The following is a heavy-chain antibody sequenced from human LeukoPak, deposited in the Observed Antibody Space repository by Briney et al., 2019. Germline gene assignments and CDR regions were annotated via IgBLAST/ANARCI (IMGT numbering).Heavy chain of an antibody. J-gene: IGHJ2*01. Sequence: GASVKVSCKASGGTFSIYAISWVRQAPGQGLEWMGGIIPIFGTANYAQKFQGRVTITTDESTSTAYMELSSLRSEDTAVYYCASGYCSSTSCLYFDLCGRGTLVTVSS. D-gene: IGHD2-2*01. V-gene: IGHV1-69*05. CDR3: ASGYCSSTSCLYFDL. CDR2: IIPIFGTA. CDR1: GGTFSIYA.